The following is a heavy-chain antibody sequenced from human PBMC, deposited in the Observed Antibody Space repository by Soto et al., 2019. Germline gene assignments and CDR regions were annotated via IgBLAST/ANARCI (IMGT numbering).Heavy chain of an antibody. V-gene: IGHV3-53*01. CDR3: AVGYYGSGSYNY. CDR2: IYSGGST. Sequence: GGSLRLSCAASGFTVSSNYMSWVRQAPGKGLEWVSVIYSGGSTNYADSVKGRFTISRDNSKNTLYLQMNSLRAEDTAVYYCAVGYYGSGSYNYWGQGTLVTVSS. CDR1: GFTVSSNY. D-gene: IGHD3-10*01. J-gene: IGHJ4*02.